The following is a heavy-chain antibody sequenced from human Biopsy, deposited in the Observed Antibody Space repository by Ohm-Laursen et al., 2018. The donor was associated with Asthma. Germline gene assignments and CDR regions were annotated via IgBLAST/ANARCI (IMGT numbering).Heavy chain of an antibody. CDR3: ARGDSSNWSHYYFDY. CDR1: GGSISSGAYY. Sequence: ETLSPTCTVSGGSISSGAYYWSWVRQPPGKGLEWVSVIYSGGTSHTADSVRGRFTISRDYSKNTLYLQMHSLRAEDTAVYYCARGDSSNWSHYYFDYWGQGTLVTVSS. CDR2: IYSGGTS. D-gene: IGHD3-22*01. V-gene: IGHV3-53*01. J-gene: IGHJ4*02.